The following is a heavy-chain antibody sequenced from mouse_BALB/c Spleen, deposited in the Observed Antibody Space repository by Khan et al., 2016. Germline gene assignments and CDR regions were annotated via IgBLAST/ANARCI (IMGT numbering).Heavy chain of an antibody. J-gene: IGHJ4*01. CDR1: GFTFSSYA. CDR2: ISSGGSYT. Sequence: EVELVESGGGLVKPGGSLKLSCAASGFTFSSYAMSWVRQTPEKRLEWVATISSGGSYTYYPDSVKGRFTISRDNAKNTLYLQMSSLRSEDTAMYYCGSSSHYAMDYWGQGTSVTVSS. D-gene: IGHD1-1*01. CDR3: GSSSHYAMDY. V-gene: IGHV5-9-1*01.